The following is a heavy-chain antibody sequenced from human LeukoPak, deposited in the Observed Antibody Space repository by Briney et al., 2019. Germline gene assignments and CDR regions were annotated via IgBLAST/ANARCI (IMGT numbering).Heavy chain of an antibody. Sequence: PSETLSLTCTVSGGSISSYYWSWIRQPPGKGLEWIGYIYYSGSTNYNPSLKSRVTISVDTPKNQFSLKLSSVTAADTAVYYCARGPLGTPYYFDYWGQGTLVTVSS. CDR1: GGSISSYY. CDR2: IYYSGST. V-gene: IGHV4-59*01. D-gene: IGHD7-27*01. CDR3: ARGPLGTPYYFDY. J-gene: IGHJ4*02.